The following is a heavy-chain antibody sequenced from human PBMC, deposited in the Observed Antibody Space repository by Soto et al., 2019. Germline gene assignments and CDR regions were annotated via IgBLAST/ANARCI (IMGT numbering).Heavy chain of an antibody. CDR3: AREYTAWPLAYGLDV. D-gene: IGHD2-2*02. J-gene: IGHJ6*02. V-gene: IGHV3-21*01. Sequence: GGSLRLSCVGSGFTFSTYSINWVRQAPGKGLEWVSSISSRSDIYYADSVEGRFTISRDNAKNSVSLQMNSLRAEDTAVYYCAREYTAWPLAYGLDVWGQGTTVTVSS. CDR2: ISSRSDI. CDR1: GFTFSTYS.